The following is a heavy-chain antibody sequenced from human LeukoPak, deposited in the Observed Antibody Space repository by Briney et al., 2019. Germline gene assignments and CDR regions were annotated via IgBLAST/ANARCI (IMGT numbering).Heavy chain of an antibody. V-gene: IGHV4-4*07. J-gene: IGHJ4*02. CDR3: AREPTSGREPTSGRPLDY. CDR1: GGSISGYF. D-gene: IGHD5-12*01. Sequence: SETLSLTCTVSGGSISGYFWTWIRQPAGKGLEWIGRMYSTGSNNYNPSLKSRVTMSLDTSKNHFSLNLTSVTASDTAVYYCAREPTSGREPTSGRPLDYWGQGTLVTVSS. CDR2: MYSTGSN.